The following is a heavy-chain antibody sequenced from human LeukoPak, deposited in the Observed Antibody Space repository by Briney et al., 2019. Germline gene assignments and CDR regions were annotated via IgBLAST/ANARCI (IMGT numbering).Heavy chain of an antibody. V-gene: IGHV4-34*01. Sequence: SETLSLTCAVYGGSFSGYYWSWIRQPPWKGLEWIGEINHSGSTNYNPSLKSRVTISVDTSKNQFSLKLSSVTAADTAVYYCARDDPDIVVVPAASPGAFDIWGQGTMVTVSS. CDR1: GGSFSGYY. J-gene: IGHJ3*02. CDR2: INHSGST. D-gene: IGHD2-2*01. CDR3: ARDDPDIVVVPAASPGAFDI.